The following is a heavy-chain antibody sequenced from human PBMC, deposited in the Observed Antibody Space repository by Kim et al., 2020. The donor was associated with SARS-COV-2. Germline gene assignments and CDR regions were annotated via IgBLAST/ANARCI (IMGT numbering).Heavy chain of an antibody. CDR3: AVEEAAGTPFDY. CDR2: IWYDGSNK. J-gene: IGHJ4*02. CDR1: GFTFSSYG. Sequence: GGSLRLSCAASGFTFSSYGMHWVRQAPGKGLEWVAVIWYDGSNKYYADSVKGRFTISRDNSKNTLYLQMNSLRAEDTAVYYCAVEEAAGTPFDYWGQGTLVTVSS. V-gene: IGHV3-33*01. D-gene: IGHD6-13*01.